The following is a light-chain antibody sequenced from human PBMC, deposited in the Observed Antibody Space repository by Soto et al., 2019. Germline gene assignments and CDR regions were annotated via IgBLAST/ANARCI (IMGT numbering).Light chain of an antibody. V-gene: IGLV2-23*01. J-gene: IGLJ3*02. CDR3: CSYAGSSTWV. CDR1: SSDVGSYNL. Sequence: QSALTQPASVSGSPGQSITISCTGTSSDVGSYNLVSWYQQHPGKAPKLMIYEGSKRPSGVSNRFSGSKSGNTASLTISGLQAXXEADYYCCSYAGSSTWVFGGGTK. CDR2: EGS.